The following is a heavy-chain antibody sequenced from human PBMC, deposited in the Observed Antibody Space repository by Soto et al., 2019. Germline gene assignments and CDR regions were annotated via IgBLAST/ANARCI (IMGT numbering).Heavy chain of an antibody. D-gene: IGHD2-2*01. CDR2: ISWNSGSI. J-gene: IGHJ6*02. V-gene: IGHV3-9*01. CDR1: GFTFDDYA. Sequence: GGSLRLSCAASGFTFDDYAMHWVRQAPGKGLEWVSGISWNSGSIGYADSVKGRFTISRDNAKNSLYLQMNSLRAEDTALYYCAKELASRYCISTSCLRGMDVWGQGTTVTVSS. CDR3: AKELASRYCISTSCLRGMDV.